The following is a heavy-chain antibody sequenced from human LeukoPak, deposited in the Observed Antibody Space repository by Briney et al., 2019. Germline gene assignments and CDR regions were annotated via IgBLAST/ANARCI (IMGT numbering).Heavy chain of an antibody. V-gene: IGHV4-39*07. CDR3: ASSIPYGKPDRFDY. Sequence: SETLSLTCTVSGGSISSSSYYWGWIRQPPGKGLEWIGSIYYSGSTYYNPSLKSRVTISVDTSKNQFSLKLSSVTAADTAVYYCASSIPYGKPDRFDYWGQGTLVTVSS. CDR1: GGSISSSSYY. CDR2: IYYSGST. J-gene: IGHJ4*02. D-gene: IGHD3-3*02.